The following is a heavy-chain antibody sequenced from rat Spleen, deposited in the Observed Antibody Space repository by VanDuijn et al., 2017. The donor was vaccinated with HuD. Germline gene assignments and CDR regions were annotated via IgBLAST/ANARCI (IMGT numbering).Heavy chain of an antibody. CDR1: GFTFSNAA. CDR2: ITNASGGT. CDR3: ARRDYPEVMDA. J-gene: IGHJ4*01. D-gene: IGHD1-4*01. Sequence: EVQLVESGGGLVQPKESLKISCAASGFTFSNAAMYWVRQAPGKGLEWVASITNASGGTHYPDSVKGRFTSSRDNAKNTQYLQMDSLRSEDTATYYCARRDYPEVMDAWGQGASVTVSS. V-gene: IGHV5S13*01.